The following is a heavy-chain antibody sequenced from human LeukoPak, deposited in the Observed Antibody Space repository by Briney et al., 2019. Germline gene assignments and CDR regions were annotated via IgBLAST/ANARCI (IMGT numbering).Heavy chain of an antibody. Sequence: PSETLSLTCAVSGGSISSSNWWSWVRQPPGQGLEWIGEIYHSGSTNYNPSLKSRVTISVDKSKNQFSLKLSSVTAADTAVYYCARVKFATMIEVEDAFDIWGQGTMVTVSS. V-gene: IGHV4-4*02. J-gene: IGHJ3*02. D-gene: IGHD3-22*01. CDR2: IYHSGST. CDR3: ARVKFATMIEVEDAFDI. CDR1: GGSISSSNW.